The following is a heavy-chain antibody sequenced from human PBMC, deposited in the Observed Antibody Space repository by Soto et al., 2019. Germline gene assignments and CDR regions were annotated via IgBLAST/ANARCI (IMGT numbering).Heavy chain of an antibody. V-gene: IGHV3-23*01. CDR2: ISGSGGST. J-gene: IGHJ4*02. CDR1: GFTFSSYA. Sequence: EVQLLESGGGLVQPGGSLRLSCAASGFTFSSYAMSWVRQAPGKGLEWVSAISGSGGSTYYADSVKGRFTISRDNSKNTLYLQMNSLRAEDTAVYYCANHEMATMTFDYWGQGTLVTVSS. D-gene: IGHD5-12*01. CDR3: ANHEMATMTFDY.